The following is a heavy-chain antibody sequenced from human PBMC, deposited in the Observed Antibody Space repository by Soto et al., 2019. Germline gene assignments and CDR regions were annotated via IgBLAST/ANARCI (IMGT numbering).Heavy chain of an antibody. D-gene: IGHD2-15*01. J-gene: IGHJ4*02. V-gene: IGHV4-34*01. CDR1: GGSFSGYY. CDR3: ARTYGGTSFDY. CDR2: IRHTGST. Sequence: QVQLQQWGAGLLKPSETLSLTCAVYGGSFSGYYWSWIRQPPGEGLEWIGEIRHTGSTNYNPSLKSRVTISVDTSKNQFSLKLSSVAAADTAVYYCARTYGGTSFDYWGQGTLVTVSS.